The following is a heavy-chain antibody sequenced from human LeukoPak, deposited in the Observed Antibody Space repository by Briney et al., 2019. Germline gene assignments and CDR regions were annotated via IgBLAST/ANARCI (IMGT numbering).Heavy chain of an antibody. CDR1: GYTFTSYD. D-gene: IGHD1/OR15-1a*01. CDR3: ASDWNTVRRPS. Sequence: GASVKVSCKASGYTFTSYDINWVRQATGQGLEWMGWMSPNSGDTGYAQKFQGRVTMTRNTSISTAYLGLSSLRSEDTAMYYCASDWNTVRRPSWGQGTLVTVSS. V-gene: IGHV1-8*01. CDR2: MSPNSGDT. J-gene: IGHJ5*02.